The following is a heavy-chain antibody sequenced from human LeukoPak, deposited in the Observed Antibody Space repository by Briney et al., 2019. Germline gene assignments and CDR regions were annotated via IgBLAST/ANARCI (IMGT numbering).Heavy chain of an antibody. CDR3: ARDRGDYDY. CDR2: IYYSGST. CDR1: GGSISSSSYY. V-gene: IGHV4-39*07. D-gene: IGHD4-17*01. Sequence: SETLSLTCTVSGGSISSSSYYWGWIRQPPGKGLEWIGSIYYSGSTYYNPSLKSRVTISVDTSKNQFSLKLSSVTAADTAVYYCARDRGDYDYWGQGTLVTVSS. J-gene: IGHJ4*02.